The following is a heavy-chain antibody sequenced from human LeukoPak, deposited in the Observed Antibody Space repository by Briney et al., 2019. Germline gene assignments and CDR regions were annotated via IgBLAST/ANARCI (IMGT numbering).Heavy chain of an antibody. CDR3: ARRRDFIDY. Sequence: GGSLRLSCAASGFTLSDYMRWIRQAPGKGLEWVSYSSSSGTTIYYADSVKGRFAISRDNPKNSLYLQMNSLRAEDTAVYYGARRRDFIDYWGQGTLVTVSS. J-gene: IGHJ4*02. CDR2: SSSSGTTI. CDR1: GFTLSDY. D-gene: IGHD3/OR15-3a*01. V-gene: IGHV3-11*01.